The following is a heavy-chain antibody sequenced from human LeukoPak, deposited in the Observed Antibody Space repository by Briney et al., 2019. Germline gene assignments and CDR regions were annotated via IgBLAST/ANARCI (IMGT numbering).Heavy chain of an antibody. D-gene: IGHD1-14*01. CDR1: GYTFTGYY. V-gene: IGHV1-2*02. Sequence: GASVRVSCTASGYTFTGYYMHWVRQAPGQGLEWMGWINPKTGGTIYAQKFQGRVTMTRDTSISTINMELTRLTSDDTAVYYCARATAENDHWGQGTLVTVSS. CDR3: ARATAENDH. J-gene: IGHJ4*02. CDR2: INPKTGGT.